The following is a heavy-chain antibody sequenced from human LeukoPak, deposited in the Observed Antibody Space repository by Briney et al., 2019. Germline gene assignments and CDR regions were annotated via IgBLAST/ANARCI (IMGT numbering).Heavy chain of an antibody. CDR2: IYHSGNT. J-gene: IGHJ6*03. Sequence: PSETLSLTCTVSGYSISSGYYWGWIRPPPGKGLEWIGSIYHSGNTYYNPSLKSRVTISVDTSKNQFSLRLSSVTAADTAVYYCARDSPDGYTYGHYYYYMDVWGKGTTITVSS. CDR1: GYSISSGYY. V-gene: IGHV4-38-2*02. D-gene: IGHD5-18*01. CDR3: ARDSPDGYTYGHYYYYMDV.